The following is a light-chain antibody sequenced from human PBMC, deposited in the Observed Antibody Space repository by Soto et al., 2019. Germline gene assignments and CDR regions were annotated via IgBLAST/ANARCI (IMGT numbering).Light chain of an antibody. V-gene: IGKV2-30*02. CDR1: QSLVHSDGNTY. Sequence: DVVMTQSPLSLPVTLGQPASISCRSSQSLVHSDGNTYLSWFQQRPGQSPRRLIYKVSDRDSGVPGRFRGSGSRHGFKLEIRGGGAEDVGNYWGKQGTQWPWNFGGRTKVEIK. J-gene: IGKJ4*01. CDR2: KVS. CDR3: KQGTQWPWN.